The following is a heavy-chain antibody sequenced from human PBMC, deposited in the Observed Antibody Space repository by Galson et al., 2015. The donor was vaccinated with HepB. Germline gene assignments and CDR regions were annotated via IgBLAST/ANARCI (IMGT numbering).Heavy chain of an antibody. V-gene: IGHV3-30*18. J-gene: IGHJ6*02. CDR2: ISYDGSNK. D-gene: IGHD2-2*01. Sequence: SLRLSCAASGFTFSSYGMHWVRQAPGKGLEWVAVISYDGSNKYYADSVKGRFTISRDNSKNTLYLQMNSLRAEDTAVYYCAKDWGGRGYCSSTSCPRSDYYYYYGMDVWGQGTTVTVSS. CDR1: GFTFSSYG. CDR3: AKDWGGRGYCSSTSCPRSDYYYYYGMDV.